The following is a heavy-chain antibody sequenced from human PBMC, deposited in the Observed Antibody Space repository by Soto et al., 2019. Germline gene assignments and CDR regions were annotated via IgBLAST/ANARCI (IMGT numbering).Heavy chain of an antibody. CDR3: ARAYSSGWAEYYYYYGMDV. V-gene: IGHV1-69*02. CDR1: GGTFSSYT. CDR2: IIPILGIA. Sequence: SVKVSCKASGGTFSSYTISWVRQAPGQGLEWMGRIIPILGIANYAQKFQGRVTITADKSTSTAYMELSSLRSEDTAVYYCARAYSSGWAEYYYYYGMDVWGQGTTVTVSS. J-gene: IGHJ6*02. D-gene: IGHD6-19*01.